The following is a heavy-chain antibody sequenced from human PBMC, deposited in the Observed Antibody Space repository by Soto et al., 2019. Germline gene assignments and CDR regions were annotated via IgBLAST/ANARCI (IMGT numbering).Heavy chain of an antibody. Sequence: PGGSLRLSCAASGFTFSSYGMHWVRQAPGKGLEWVAVISYDGSNKYYADSVKGRFTISRDNSKNTLYLQMNSLRAEDTAVYYCANGGSSGYYYDAEYFQHWGQGTLVTVSS. D-gene: IGHD3-22*01. CDR3: ANGGSSGYYYDAEYFQH. CDR2: ISYDGSNK. V-gene: IGHV3-30*18. J-gene: IGHJ1*01. CDR1: GFTFSSYG.